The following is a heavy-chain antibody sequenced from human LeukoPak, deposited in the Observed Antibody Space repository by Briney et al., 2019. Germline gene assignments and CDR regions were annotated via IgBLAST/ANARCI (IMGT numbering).Heavy chain of an antibody. CDR2: IYHSGST. Sequence: PSETLSLTCAVSGGSISSSNWWSWVRQPPGKGLEWIGEIYHSGSTNYNPSLKSRVTMSVDKSKNQFSLNLNSVTAADTAVYYCARNGGNSDFDYWGQGTLVTVSS. D-gene: IGHD4-23*01. CDR1: GGSISSSNW. J-gene: IGHJ4*02. V-gene: IGHV4-4*02. CDR3: ARNGGNSDFDY.